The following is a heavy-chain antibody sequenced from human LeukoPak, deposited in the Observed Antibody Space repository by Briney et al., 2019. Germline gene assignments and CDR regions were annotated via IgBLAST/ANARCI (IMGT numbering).Heavy chain of an antibody. D-gene: IGHD2-15*01. V-gene: IGHV3-30*18. J-gene: IGHJ3*02. CDR2: ISYDGSNK. CDR3: AKVGGSPTPGAFDI. Sequence: HPGRSLRLYCAASGFTFSSYGMHWVRQAPGKGLEWVAVISYDGSNKYYADSVKGRFTISRDNSKNTLYLQMNSRRAEDTAVYYCAKVGGSPTPGAFDIWGQGTMVTVSS. CDR1: GFTFSSYG.